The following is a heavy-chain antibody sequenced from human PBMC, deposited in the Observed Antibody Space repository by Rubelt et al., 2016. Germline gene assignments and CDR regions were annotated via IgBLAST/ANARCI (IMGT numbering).Heavy chain of an antibody. J-gene: IGHJ5*02. V-gene: IGHV1-18*01. Sequence: GQGLEWMGWISAYNGNTNYAQKLQGRVTMTTDTSTSTAYMELSSLRSEDTAVYYCARSVGPSHWLENWFDPWGQGTLVTVSS. CDR3: ARSVGPSHWLENWFDP. CDR2: ISAYNGNT. D-gene: IGHD3-9*01.